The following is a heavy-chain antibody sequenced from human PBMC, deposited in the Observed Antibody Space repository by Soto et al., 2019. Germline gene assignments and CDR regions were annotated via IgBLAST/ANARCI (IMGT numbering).Heavy chain of an antibody. V-gene: IGHV1-24*01. Sequence: GASVKVSCKVSGYTLTELSMHWVRQAPGTGLEWMGGFDPEDGETIYAQKFQGRVTMTEDTSTDTAYMELSSLRSEDTAVYYCATKAGAYSSAYYYYGMDVWGQGTTVTVSS. J-gene: IGHJ6*02. CDR2: FDPEDGET. CDR3: ATKAGAYSSAYYYYGMDV. CDR1: GYTLTELS. D-gene: IGHD6-25*01.